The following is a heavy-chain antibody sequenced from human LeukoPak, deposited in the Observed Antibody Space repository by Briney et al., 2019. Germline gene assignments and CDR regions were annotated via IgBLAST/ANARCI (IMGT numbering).Heavy chain of an antibody. D-gene: IGHD6-6*01. CDR3: ARGGSSSHYHYYYMDV. J-gene: IGHJ6*03. CDR2: IRYNGSTK. CDR1: GFTFSSYC. Sequence: GGSLRLSCAASGFTFSSYCMRWVRQAPGKGLEWVACIRYNGSTKYYADSVKGRFTISRNNAKTTLYLQMNSLRAKDTAVYYCARGGSSSHYHYYYMDVWGKGTTVTVSS. V-gene: IGHV3-30*02.